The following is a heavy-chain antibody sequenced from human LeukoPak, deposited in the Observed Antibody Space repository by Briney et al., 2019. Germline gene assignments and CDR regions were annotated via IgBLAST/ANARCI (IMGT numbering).Heavy chain of an antibody. CDR3: VRDPGWLQVDY. V-gene: IGHV1-2*02. Sequence: ASVKVSCKASGYTFTDYYVHWVRQAPGQGLERRGWIHPPRGGTNYAEKLQGRVTMTRYTSISTAYMELTRLTSGDAGVYYCVRDPGWLQVDYWGQGTLLTVSS. J-gene: IGHJ4*02. D-gene: IGHD5-24*01. CDR2: IHPPRGGT. CDR1: GYTFTDYY.